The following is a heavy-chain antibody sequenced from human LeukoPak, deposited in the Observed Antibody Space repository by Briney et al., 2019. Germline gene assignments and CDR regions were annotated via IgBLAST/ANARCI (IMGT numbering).Heavy chain of an antibody. V-gene: IGHV3-23*01. D-gene: IGHD3-10*01. CDR1: GFTFSSYS. CDR2: ISGSGGST. J-gene: IGHJ4*02. CDR3: AKDSLLWFGGGSFDY. Sequence: GGSLRLSCAASGFTFSSYSMSWVRQAPGKGLEWVSAISGSGGSTYYADSVKGRFTISRGNSKNTLYLQMNSLRAEDTAVYYCAKDSLLWFGGGSFDYWGQGTLVTVSS.